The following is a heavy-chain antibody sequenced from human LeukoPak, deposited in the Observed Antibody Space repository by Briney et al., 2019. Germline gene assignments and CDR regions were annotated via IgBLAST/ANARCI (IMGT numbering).Heavy chain of an antibody. J-gene: IGHJ4*02. CDR1: GFTFSNAW. Sequence: GGSLRLSCAASGFTFSNAWMSWVRQAPGKGLEWVGRIKSKTDGGTTDYAAPVKGSFTISRDDSTNTLYLQMNSLKSEDTAVYYCTTYGSGRKFDYWGQGILVTVSS. V-gene: IGHV3-15*01. CDR3: TTYGSGRKFDY. CDR2: IKSKTDGGTT. D-gene: IGHD3-10*01.